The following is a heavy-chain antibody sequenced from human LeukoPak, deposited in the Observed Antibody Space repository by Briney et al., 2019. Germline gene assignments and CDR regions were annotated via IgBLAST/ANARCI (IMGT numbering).Heavy chain of an antibody. Sequence: SETLPLTCTVSGGSISSSSYYWGWIRQPPGKGLEWIGSIYYSGSTYYNPSLKSRVTISVDTSKNQFSLKLSSVTAADTAVYYCARGTAAGLGAFDIWGQGTMVTVSS. CDR2: IYYSGST. D-gene: IGHD6-13*01. V-gene: IGHV4-39*07. J-gene: IGHJ3*02. CDR3: ARGTAAGLGAFDI. CDR1: GGSISSSSYY.